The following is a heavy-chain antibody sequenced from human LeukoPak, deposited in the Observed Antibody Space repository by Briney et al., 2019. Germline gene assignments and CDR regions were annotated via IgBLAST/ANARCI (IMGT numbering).Heavy chain of an antibody. D-gene: IGHD6-6*01. CDR3: VRDRLRADS. J-gene: IGHJ4*02. CDR1: GFIFDSYD. V-gene: IGHV3-20*04. CDR2: IDWSGDST. Sequence: GSLRLSCAASGFIFDSYDMLWVRQAPGKGLEWVATIDWSGDSTVYADSVKGRFTISRDNARNSLYLQMNSLRAEDTAFYYCVRDRLRADSWGQGTLVTVSS.